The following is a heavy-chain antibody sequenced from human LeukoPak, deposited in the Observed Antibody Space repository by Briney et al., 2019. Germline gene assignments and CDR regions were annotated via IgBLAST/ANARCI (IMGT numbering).Heavy chain of an antibody. Sequence: GESLKISCRGSGYSFITYWIGWVRQMPGKGLEWMGIIYPGDSDTRYSPSFQGQVTMSADKSINTAYLQWSSLKASDTAMYYCARRQGCSSTSCPPDSWGQGTLVTVSP. J-gene: IGHJ4*02. CDR1: GYSFITYW. CDR2: IYPGDSDT. CDR3: ARRQGCSSTSCPPDS. V-gene: IGHV5-51*01. D-gene: IGHD2-2*01.